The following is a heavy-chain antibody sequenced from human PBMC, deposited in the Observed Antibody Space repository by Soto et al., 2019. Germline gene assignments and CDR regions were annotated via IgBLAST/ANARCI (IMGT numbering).Heavy chain of an antibody. Sequence: ASVKVSCKASGYTFTSYCISWVRQAPGQGLEWMGWISAYNGNTNYAQKLQGRVTMTTDTSTSTAYMELRSLRSDDTAVYYCARDSSGYYYGWFDPWGQGTLVTVSS. V-gene: IGHV1-18*01. J-gene: IGHJ5*02. CDR2: ISAYNGNT. CDR1: GYTFTSYC. CDR3: ARDSSGYYYGWFDP. D-gene: IGHD3-22*01.